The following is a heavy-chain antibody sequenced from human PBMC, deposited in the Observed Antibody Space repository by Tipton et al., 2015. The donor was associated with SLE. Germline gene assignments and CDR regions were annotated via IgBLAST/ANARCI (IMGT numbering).Heavy chain of an antibody. CDR3: ARGRGYVGVVTPFDY. V-gene: IGHV3-30*02. Sequence: SLRLSCAASGFTFSSYGMHWVRQAPGKGLEWVAFIRYDGSNKYYADSVKGRFTISRDKSKNTLYLQMNSLRAEDTAVYYCARGRGYVGVVTPFDYWGQGTLVTVSS. J-gene: IGHJ4*02. D-gene: IGHD3-3*01. CDR2: IRYDGSNK. CDR1: GFTFSSYG.